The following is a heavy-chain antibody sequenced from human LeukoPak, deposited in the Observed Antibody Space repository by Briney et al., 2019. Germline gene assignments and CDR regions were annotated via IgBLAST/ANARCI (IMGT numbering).Heavy chain of an antibody. J-gene: IGHJ4*02. Sequence: SGTRSLTCAASGGSISSSNWWSWVRPPPGKGLEWIGEIYHSGSTNYNPSLKSRVTISVDTSKNQFSLKLSSVTAADTAVYYCARSPPDMVRGVIRGFDYWGQGTLVTVSS. V-gene: IGHV4-4*02. CDR2: IYHSGST. D-gene: IGHD3-10*01. CDR1: GGSISSSNW. CDR3: ARSPPDMVRGVIRGFDY.